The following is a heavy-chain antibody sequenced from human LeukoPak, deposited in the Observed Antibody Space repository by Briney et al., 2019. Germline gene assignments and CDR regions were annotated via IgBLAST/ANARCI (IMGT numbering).Heavy chain of an antibody. J-gene: IGHJ6*03. Sequence: PGRSLRLSCAASGFIFSNYDMHWVRQAPGKGLEWVAFKRYDGSNKYYADSVKGRFTISRDSSKNTLYLQMHSLRAEDTAVYYCAKSGITSRKPYYYYYYMDVWGKGTTVTVSS. D-gene: IGHD1-26*01. CDR1: GFIFSNYD. CDR3: AKSGITSRKPYYYYYYMDV. CDR2: KRYDGSNK. V-gene: IGHV3-30*02.